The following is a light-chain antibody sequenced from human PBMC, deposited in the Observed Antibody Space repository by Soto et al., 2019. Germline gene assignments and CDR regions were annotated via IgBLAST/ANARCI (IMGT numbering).Light chain of an antibody. CDR2: DNN. CDR3: GTWASSLSAL. J-gene: IGLJ2*01. CDR1: SSNIGNNY. V-gene: IGLV1-51*01. Sequence: QSVLTQPPSVSAAPGQKVTISCSGSSSNIGNNYVSWYQQLPGTAPKLLIYDNNKRPSGIPDRFSGSKSGTSATLGITGLQTGDEADYYCGTWASSLSALFGGGTKLTVL.